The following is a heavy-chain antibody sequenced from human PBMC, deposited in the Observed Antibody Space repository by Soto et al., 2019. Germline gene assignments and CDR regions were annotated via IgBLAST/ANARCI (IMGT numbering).Heavy chain of an antibody. CDR2: IYYSGST. D-gene: IGHD6-13*01. V-gene: IGHV4-61*01. J-gene: IGHJ5*02. Sequence: SETLSLTCTVSGGSVSSGSYYWSWIRQPPGKGLEWIGYIYYSGSTNYNPSLKSRVTISVDTSKNQFSLKLSSVTAADTAVYYCARDRVAYSSSWYPENWFDPWGQGTLVTVS. CDR1: GGSVSSGSYY. CDR3: ARDRVAYSSSWYPENWFDP.